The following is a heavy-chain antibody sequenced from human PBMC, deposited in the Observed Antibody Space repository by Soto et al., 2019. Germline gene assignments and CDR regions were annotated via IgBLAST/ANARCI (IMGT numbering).Heavy chain of an antibody. CDR2: IYYSGST. J-gene: IGHJ6*02. Sequence: PSEPLSLPCTVSGGSVSSGSYYWSWIRQPPGKGLEWIGYIYYSGSTNYNPSLKSRVTISVDTSKNQFSLKLSSVTAADTAVYYCARTRSSLYYYYYGMDVWGQGTTVTVS. V-gene: IGHV4-61*01. CDR3: ARTRSSLYYYYYGMDV. CDR1: GGSVSSGSYY. D-gene: IGHD2-2*01.